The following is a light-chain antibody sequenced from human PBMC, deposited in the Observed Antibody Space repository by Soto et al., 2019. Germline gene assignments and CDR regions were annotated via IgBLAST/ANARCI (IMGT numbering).Light chain of an antibody. CDR3: QQYHTSPLT. CDR2: GAS. CDR1: QSVSSSY. Sequence: EIVLKQSPGTLSLSPGERATFSCRASQSVSSSYIAWYQQKRGQAPRRLIYGASIRATGIPDRFSGSGSGTDFTLTISRLEPEDFALYYCQQYHTSPLTSGQGTKVDIK. V-gene: IGKV3-20*01. J-gene: IGKJ1*01.